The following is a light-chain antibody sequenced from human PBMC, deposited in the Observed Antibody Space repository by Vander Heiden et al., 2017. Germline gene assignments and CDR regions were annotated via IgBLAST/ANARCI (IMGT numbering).Light chain of an antibody. V-gene: IGKV1-5*03. CDR3: QQYYNYWT. CDR1: QSIGKL. CDR2: KAS. J-gene: IGKJ1*01. Sequence: DIRMTQSPSTLSAYVGDRVTITCRASQSIGKLLAWYQQKPGKPPKFLIYKASNLESGFPSRFSGSGSGTEFTLTISSLQPDDFASYYCQQYYNYWTFGQGTKVEIK.